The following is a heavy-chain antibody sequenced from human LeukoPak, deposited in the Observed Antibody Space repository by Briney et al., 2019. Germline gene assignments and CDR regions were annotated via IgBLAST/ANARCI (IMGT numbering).Heavy chain of an antibody. D-gene: IGHD2-15*01. CDR2: ISPSGNT. Sequence: SETLSLTCAVYGGSFTIYSWTWIRQPPGKSLEWVGEISPSGNTQYNPSLKSRVTISVDTSKNQFSLKLSSVTAADTAVYYCARQVVAAREQDYWGQGTLVTVSS. CDR1: GGSFTIYS. CDR3: ARQVVAAREQDY. V-gene: IGHV4-34*01. J-gene: IGHJ4*02.